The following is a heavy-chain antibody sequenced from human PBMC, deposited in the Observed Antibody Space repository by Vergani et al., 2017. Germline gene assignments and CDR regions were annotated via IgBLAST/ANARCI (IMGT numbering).Heavy chain of an antibody. CDR3: ARGLYDGSGYHHGGFDY. CDR2: IYSGGST. D-gene: IGHD3-22*01. V-gene: IGHV3-53*01. J-gene: IGHJ4*02. CDR1: GFTVSSNY. Sequence: EVQLVESGGGLIQPGGSLRLSCAASGFTVSSNYMSWVRQAPGKGLEWVSVIYSGGSTYYADSVKGRFTISRDNSKNTLYLQMNSLRAEDTAVYYCARGLYDGSGYHHGGFDYWGQGTLVTVSS.